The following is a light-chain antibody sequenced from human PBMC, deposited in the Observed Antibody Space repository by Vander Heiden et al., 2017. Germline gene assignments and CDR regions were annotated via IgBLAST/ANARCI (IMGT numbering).Light chain of an antibody. CDR2: LAS. CDR3: QQYYSIPLT. CDR1: QSVLYSSNNKNY. V-gene: IGKV4-1*01. J-gene: IGKJ4*01. Sequence: DIVLSLSPIPLAVSLRDRATINCKSIQSVLYSSNNKNYLALYLQKPGEPPKVVIILASTREPGVPDRLSGSGSGTDFTLTISSLQAEDVALYYCQQYYSIPLTFGGGTKVEIK.